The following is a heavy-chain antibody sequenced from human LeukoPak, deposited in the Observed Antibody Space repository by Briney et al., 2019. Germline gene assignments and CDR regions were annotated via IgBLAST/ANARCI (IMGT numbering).Heavy chain of an antibody. CDR3: ARDPSNSGTYYVLDY. D-gene: IGHD1-26*01. Sequence: HPGGSLRLSCVASGFTFRRFGMHWVRQAPGKGLEWVAVISYDGSDNYYADSVKGRFTISRDNFKKTLYLQMNSLIAEDTAVYYCARDPSNSGTYYVLDYWGQGALVTVSS. CDR1: GFTFRRFG. J-gene: IGHJ4*02. V-gene: IGHV3-30*19. CDR2: ISYDGSDN.